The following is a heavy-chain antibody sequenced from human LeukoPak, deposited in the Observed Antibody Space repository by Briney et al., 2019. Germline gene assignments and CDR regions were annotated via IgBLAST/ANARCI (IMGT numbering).Heavy chain of an antibody. J-gene: IGHJ4*02. Sequence: KTSQTLSLTCTVSGGSISSGSYYWSWIRQPAGKGLEWIGRIYTSGSTNYNPSLKSRVTISVDTSKNQFSLKLSSVTAAYTAVYYLARARSGQWPAPPQQWSYYLDYWGQGNLVTVSS. CDR2: IYTSGST. V-gene: IGHV4-61*02. CDR1: GGSISSGSYY. CDR3: ARARSGQWPAPPQQWSYYLDY. D-gene: IGHD6-19*01.